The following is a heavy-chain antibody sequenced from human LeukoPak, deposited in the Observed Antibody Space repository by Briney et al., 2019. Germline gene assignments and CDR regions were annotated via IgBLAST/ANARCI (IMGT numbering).Heavy chain of an antibody. Sequence: GGSLRLSCAASGLTFSSYAMSWVRQAPGKGLEWVSAISGSGGSTYYADSVKGRFTISRDNSKNTLYLQMNSLRAEDTAVYYCAKDQWELGDAFDIWGQGTMVTVSS. CDR2: ISGSGGST. D-gene: IGHD1-26*01. V-gene: IGHV3-23*01. J-gene: IGHJ3*02. CDR3: AKDQWELGDAFDI. CDR1: GLTFSSYA.